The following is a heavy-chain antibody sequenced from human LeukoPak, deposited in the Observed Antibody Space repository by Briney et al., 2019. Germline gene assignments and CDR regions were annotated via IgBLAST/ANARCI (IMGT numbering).Heavy chain of an antibody. J-gene: IGHJ4*02. CDR3: ARDPTGTFPFDY. D-gene: IGHD1-1*01. CDR2: TYYRPKWYN. V-gene: IGHV6-1*01. Sequence: SQTLSLTCAISGDSVSSNSAAWNWIRQSPSRVLEWLGRTYYRPKWYNEYAPSVKSRITINPDTSKDQFSLQLNSVTLEDTAFYYCARDPTGTFPFDYWGQGTLVTVSS. CDR1: GDSVSSNSAA.